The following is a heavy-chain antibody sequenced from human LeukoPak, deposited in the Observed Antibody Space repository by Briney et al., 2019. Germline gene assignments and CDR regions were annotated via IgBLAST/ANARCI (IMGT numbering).Heavy chain of an antibody. CDR1: XXTFXXXY. Sequence: SXXTFXXXYMHWVRQAPGQGLEWMGRINPNSGGTNYAQKFQGRVTMTRDTSISTPYMELSRLRSDDTAVYYCARGDDQGVWGKGTTVTVSS. CDR2: INPNSGGT. CDR3: ARGDDQGV. J-gene: IGHJ6*04. D-gene: IGHD5-24*01. V-gene: IGHV1-2*06.